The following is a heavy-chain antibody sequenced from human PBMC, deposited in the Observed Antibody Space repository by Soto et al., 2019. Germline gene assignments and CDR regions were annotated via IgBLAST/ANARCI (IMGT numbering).Heavy chain of an antibody. CDR1: GGSISSSRDF. D-gene: IGHD4-17*01. V-gene: IGHV4-39*01. CDR2: MNYSGTT. J-gene: IGHJ3*02. Sequence: PSETLSLTCTVSGGSISSSRDFWGWLRQPPGEGLEWIGRMNYSGTTHYNPSLKSRGTISVDTSKNQFSVNLRSVTAADTAVYQCARHNREDQERTVGDFDIWGEGTMVTV. CDR3: ARHNREDQERTVGDFDI.